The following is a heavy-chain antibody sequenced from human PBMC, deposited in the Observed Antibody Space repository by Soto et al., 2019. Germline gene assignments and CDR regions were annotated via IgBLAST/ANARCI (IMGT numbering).Heavy chain of an antibody. Sequence: PGGSLGLSCAASGFTFSSYAMSWVRQAPGKGLEWVSAISGSGGSTYYADSVKGRFTISRDNSKNTLYLQMNSLRAEDTAVYYCAKSGYDYYYYYYMDVWGKGTTVTVSS. D-gene: IGHD5-12*01. J-gene: IGHJ6*03. V-gene: IGHV3-23*01. CDR2: ISGSGGST. CDR1: GFTFSSYA. CDR3: AKSGYDYYYYYYMDV.